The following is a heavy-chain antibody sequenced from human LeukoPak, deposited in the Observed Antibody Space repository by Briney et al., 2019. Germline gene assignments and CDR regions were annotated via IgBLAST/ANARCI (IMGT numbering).Heavy chain of an antibody. CDR1: GGSISSGGYS. J-gene: IGHJ4*02. Sequence: SETLSLTCAVSGGSISSGGYSWSWIRQPPGKGLEWIGYIYHSGSTYYNPSLKSRVTISVDTSKNQFSLKLSSVTAADTAVYYCARVYGDYVPYYFDYWGQGTLVTVSS. CDR2: IYHSGST. V-gene: IGHV4-30-2*01. CDR3: ARVYGDYVPYYFDY. D-gene: IGHD4-17*01.